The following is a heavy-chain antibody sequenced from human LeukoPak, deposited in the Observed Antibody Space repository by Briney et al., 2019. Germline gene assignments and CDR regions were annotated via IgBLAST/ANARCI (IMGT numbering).Heavy chain of an antibody. D-gene: IGHD1/OR15-1a*01. V-gene: IGHV5-51*01. J-gene: IGHJ5*02. Sequence: GESLKISCKGSGSRFSSHWIGWVRQMPGKGLEWMGIIYPDDSNTRYSPSFQGQVTISADKSISTAYLQWSSLKASDTAIYYCATTTANWFDPWGQGTLVTVSS. CDR1: GSRFSSHW. CDR3: ATTTANWFDP. CDR2: IYPDDSNT.